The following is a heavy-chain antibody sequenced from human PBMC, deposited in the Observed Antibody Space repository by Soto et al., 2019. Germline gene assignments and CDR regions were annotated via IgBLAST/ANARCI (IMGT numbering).Heavy chain of an antibody. Sequence: SETLSLTCTVSGGSINSGGYYWSWIRQHPGKGLEWIGYISYSGSTYYNPSLKSRITISVDTSKNQLFLKLSSVTAADTAVYYCTRDRRRSSFDYWGQGTLVTVSS. CDR1: GGSINSGGYY. CDR3: TRDRRRSSFDY. V-gene: IGHV4-31*03. CDR2: ISYSGST. J-gene: IGHJ4*02. D-gene: IGHD6-6*01.